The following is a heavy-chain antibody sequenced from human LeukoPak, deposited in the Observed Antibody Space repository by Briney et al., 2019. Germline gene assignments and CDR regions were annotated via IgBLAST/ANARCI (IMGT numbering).Heavy chain of an antibody. Sequence: SETLTLTCTVSGYSISSGYYWGCIRQPPGKGLEWIGNIYPTGSTYYNPSLKNRVTISVDTSKNQFSLKVSSVSAADTAVYYCARAYSSSWYWNWFDPWGQGTLVTVSS. CDR3: ARAYSSSWYWNWFDP. J-gene: IGHJ5*02. D-gene: IGHD6-13*01. V-gene: IGHV4-38-2*02. CDR1: GYSISSGYY. CDR2: IYPTGST.